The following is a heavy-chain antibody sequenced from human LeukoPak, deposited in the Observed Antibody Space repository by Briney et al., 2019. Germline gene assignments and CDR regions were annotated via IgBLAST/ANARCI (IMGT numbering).Heavy chain of an antibody. V-gene: IGHV4-34*01. CDR3: ARLGAYSSSWYNWFDP. J-gene: IGHJ5*02. Sequence: SETLSLTCTVSGGSISGYYWSWIRQPPGKGLEWIGEINHSGSTNYNPSLKSRVTISVDTSKNQFSLKLSSVTAADTAVYYCARLGAYSSSWYNWFDPWGQGTLVTVSS. CDR2: INHSGST. D-gene: IGHD6-13*01. CDR1: GGSISGYY.